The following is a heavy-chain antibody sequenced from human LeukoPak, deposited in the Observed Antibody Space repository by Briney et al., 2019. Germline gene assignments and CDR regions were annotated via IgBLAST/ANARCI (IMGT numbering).Heavy chain of an antibody. V-gene: IGHV3-23*01. Sequence: PGGSLRLSCAASGFTFSSYAMSWVRQAPGKGLEWVSAISGSGGSTYYADSVKGRFTISRDNSKNTLYLQMNSLRAEDTAVYYCAKGGGSGSYYSYYYYYYMDVWGKGTTVTVSS. CDR3: AKGGGSGSYYSYYYYYYMDV. CDR1: GFTFSSYA. J-gene: IGHJ6*03. D-gene: IGHD3-10*01. CDR2: ISGSGGST.